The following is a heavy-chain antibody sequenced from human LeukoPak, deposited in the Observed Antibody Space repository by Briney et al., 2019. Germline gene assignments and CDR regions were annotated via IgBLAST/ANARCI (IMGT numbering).Heavy chain of an antibody. D-gene: IGHD2-15*01. V-gene: IGHV1-69*13. J-gene: IGHJ6*03. CDR3: ASTLIPRYCSGGSCYGYYYYVDV. CDR1: GGTFSSYA. CDR2: IIPIFGTA. Sequence: SVKVSCKASGGTFSSYAISWVRQAPGQGLEWMGGIIPIFGTANYAQKFQGRVTITADESTSTAYMELSSLRSEDTAVYYCASTLIPRYCSGGSCYGYYYYVDVWGKGTTVTVSS.